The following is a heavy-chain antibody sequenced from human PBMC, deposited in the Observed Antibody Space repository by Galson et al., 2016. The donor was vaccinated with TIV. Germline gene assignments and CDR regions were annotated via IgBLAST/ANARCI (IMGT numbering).Heavy chain of an antibody. J-gene: IGHJ6*03. D-gene: IGHD5-18*01. CDR2: LNWNGGST. Sequence: SLRLSCAASGFTFDDYSMSWVRHAPGKGLEWVSGLNWNGGSTDYADSVQGRFTISRDNAKNSLYLQMNSLRPEDTAMYYCARDGVVDASMDYYYYYYLDVWGKGTTVTVSS. V-gene: IGHV3-20*04. CDR1: GFTFDDYS. CDR3: ARDGVVDASMDYYYYYYLDV.